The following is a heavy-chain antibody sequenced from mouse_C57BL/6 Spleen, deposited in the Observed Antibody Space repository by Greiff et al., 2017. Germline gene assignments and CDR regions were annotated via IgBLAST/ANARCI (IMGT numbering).Heavy chain of an antibody. V-gene: IGHV1-74*01. CDR2: IHPSDSDT. J-gene: IGHJ3*01. Sequence: QVQLKESGAELVKPGASVKVSCKASGYTFTSYWMHWVKQRPGQGLEWIGRIHPSDSDTNYNQKFKGKATLTVDKSSSTAYMQLSSLTSEDSAVYYCAARGLYYGYDGVPYWGQGTLVTVSA. CDR1: GYTFTSYW. CDR3: AARGLYYGYDGVPY. D-gene: IGHD2-2*01.